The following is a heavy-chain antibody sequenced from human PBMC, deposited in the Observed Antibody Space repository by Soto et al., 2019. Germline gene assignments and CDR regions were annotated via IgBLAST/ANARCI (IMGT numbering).Heavy chain of an antibody. V-gene: IGHV4-59*01. Sequence: QVQLQESGPGLVKPSETLSLTCTVSVGSISSYYWSWIWQPPGKGLEWIGYIYYSGSTNYNPSLKSRVTISVDPSKKQFSLKLSSVTAADTAVYYCARESYSSGWFDYWGQGTLVTVSS. CDR2: IYYSGST. CDR3: ARESYSSGWFDY. D-gene: IGHD3-22*01. J-gene: IGHJ4*02. CDR1: VGSISSYY.